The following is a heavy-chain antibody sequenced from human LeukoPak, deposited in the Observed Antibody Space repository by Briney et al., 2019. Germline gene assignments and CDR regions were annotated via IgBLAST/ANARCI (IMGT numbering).Heavy chain of an antibody. J-gene: IGHJ4*02. V-gene: IGHV4-30-4*08. CDR2: IYYSGST. Sequence: KPSETLSLTCTVSGGSISSGDYYWSWIRQPPGKGLEWIGYIYYSGSTYYNPSLKSRVTISVDTSKNQFSLKLSSVTAADTAVYYCASRNSGSYSQLDYWGQGTLVTVSS. CDR1: GGSISSGDYY. D-gene: IGHD3-10*01. CDR3: ASRNSGSYSQLDY.